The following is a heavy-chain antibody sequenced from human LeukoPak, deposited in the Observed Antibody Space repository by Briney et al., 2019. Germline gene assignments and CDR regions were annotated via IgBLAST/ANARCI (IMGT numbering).Heavy chain of an antibody. CDR2: TYYRSNWYN. CDR3: GRQFGNYMAD. CDR1: GDSVSSNSAA. Sequence: SQTLSLTCAISGDSVSSNSAAWHWIRQSPSRGLEWLGRTYYRSNWYNDYAVSVKSRITINPYTSKKQFSLQLKSLTPEDKAVYYCGRQFGNYMADWGQGTLVTVSS. J-gene: IGHJ4*02. V-gene: IGHV6-1*01. D-gene: IGHD3-16*01.